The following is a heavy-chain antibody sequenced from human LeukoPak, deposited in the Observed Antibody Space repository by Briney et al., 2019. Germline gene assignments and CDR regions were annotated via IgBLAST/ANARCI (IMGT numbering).Heavy chain of an antibody. V-gene: IGHV1-69*05. CDR3: ARDGPRGYYPDY. J-gene: IGHJ4*02. CDR2: IIPIFGTA. Sequence: GASVKVSCKASGGTFSSYAISRVRQAPGQGLEWMGRIIPIFGTANYAQKFQGRVTITTDESTSTAYMELSSLRSEDTAVYYCARDGPRGYYPDYWGQGTLVTVSP. D-gene: IGHD3-22*01. CDR1: GGTFSSYA.